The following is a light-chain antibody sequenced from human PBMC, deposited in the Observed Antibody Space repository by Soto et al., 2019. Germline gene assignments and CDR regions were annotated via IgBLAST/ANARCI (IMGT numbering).Light chain of an antibody. CDR1: QSVRSY. J-gene: IGKJ5*01. Sequence: IVLAQSPATLSLSPGERVTLTCRASQSVRSYLAWYQQKPGQAPRLLIYDASNRATGIPARFSGSGSGTDFTLTISSLEPEDFAVYYCQQRANWPATFGQGTRLEIK. CDR3: QQRANWPAT. V-gene: IGKV3-11*01. CDR2: DAS.